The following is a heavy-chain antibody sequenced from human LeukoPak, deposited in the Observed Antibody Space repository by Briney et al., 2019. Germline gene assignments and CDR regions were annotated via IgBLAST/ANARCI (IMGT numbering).Heavy chain of an antibody. V-gene: IGHV3-73*01. D-gene: IGHD2-2*01. Sequence: GGSLRLSCAGSGFTLSASVIHWVRQAAGKGLEWVGRIRSKRNNYATAYAASVKGRFTISRDDSKNTVYLHMDSLKTEDTALYYCSRLEDTSPIEVALDIWGQGTVVTVSS. CDR1: GFTLSASV. CDR3: SRLEDTSPIEVALDI. J-gene: IGHJ3*02. CDR2: IRSKRNNYAT.